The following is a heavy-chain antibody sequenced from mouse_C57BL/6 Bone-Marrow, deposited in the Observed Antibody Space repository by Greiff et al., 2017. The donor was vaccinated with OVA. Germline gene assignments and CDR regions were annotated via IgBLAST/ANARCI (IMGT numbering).Heavy chain of an antibody. Sequence: VQLQESGAELVRPGASVTLSCKASGYTFTDYDMHWVKQTPVHGLEWIGAIDPETGGTAYNQKFKGKAILTADKSSSTAYMELRSLTSEDSAVYYCTRSYSNDGDFDYWGQGTTLTVSS. CDR1: GYTFTDYD. CDR2: IDPETGGT. CDR3: TRSYSNDGDFDY. D-gene: IGHD2-12*01. J-gene: IGHJ2*01. V-gene: IGHV1-15*01.